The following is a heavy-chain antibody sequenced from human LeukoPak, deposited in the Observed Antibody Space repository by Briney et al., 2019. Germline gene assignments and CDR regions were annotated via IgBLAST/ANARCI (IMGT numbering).Heavy chain of an antibody. Sequence: SETLSLTCTVSGGSISSSSYYWGWIRQPPGKGLEWIGSIYYSGITYYNPSLKSRVTISVDTSKNQFSLKLSSVTAADTAVYYCARCGYDYIWGSYRQYYFDYWGQGTLVTVSS. J-gene: IGHJ4*02. CDR2: IYYSGIT. V-gene: IGHV4-39*01. CDR3: ARCGYDYIWGSYRQYYFDY. CDR1: GGSISSSSYY. D-gene: IGHD3-16*02.